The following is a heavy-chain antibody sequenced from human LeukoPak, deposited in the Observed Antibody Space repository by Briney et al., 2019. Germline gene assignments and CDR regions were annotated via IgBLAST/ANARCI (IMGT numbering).Heavy chain of an antibody. CDR2: INPNSGGT. D-gene: IGHD2-15*01. V-gene: IGHV1-2*02. CDR3: ARVSVVAATFWFDP. Sequence: ASVKVSCKASGYTFTGYYMHWVRQAPGQGLEWMRWINPNSGGTNYAQKFQGRVTMTRGTSISTAHMELSRLRSDDTAVYYCARVSVVAATFWFDPWGQGTLVTVSS. CDR1: GYTFTGYY. J-gene: IGHJ5*02.